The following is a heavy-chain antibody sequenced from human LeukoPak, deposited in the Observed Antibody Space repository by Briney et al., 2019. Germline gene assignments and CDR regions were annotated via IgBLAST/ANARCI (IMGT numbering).Heavy chain of an antibody. CDR1: GYTFTGYY. CDR2: INPNSGGT. Sequence: ASVEVSCKASGYTFTGYYMHWVRQAPGQGLEWMGWINPNSGGTNYAQKFQGRVTMTRDTSISTAYMELSRLRSDDTAVYYCARGLSGAYYDFWSGYYYGMDVWGQGTTVTVSS. J-gene: IGHJ6*02. CDR3: ARGLSGAYYDFWSGYYYGMDV. D-gene: IGHD3-3*01. V-gene: IGHV1-2*02.